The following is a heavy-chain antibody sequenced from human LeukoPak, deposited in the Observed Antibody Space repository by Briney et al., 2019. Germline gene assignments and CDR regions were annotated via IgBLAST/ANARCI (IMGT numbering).Heavy chain of an antibody. D-gene: IGHD3-10*01. V-gene: IGHV3-11*01. CDR1: GFTFSDYY. CDR3: ARDGFGELPPGDAFDI. CDR2: ISSSGSTI. Sequence: KPGGSLRLSCAASGFTFSDYYMNWIRQAPGKGLEWVSYISSSGSTIYYADSVKGRFTIFRDNAKNSLYLQMNSLRAEDTTVYYCARDGFGELPPGDAFDIWGQGTMVTVSS. J-gene: IGHJ3*02.